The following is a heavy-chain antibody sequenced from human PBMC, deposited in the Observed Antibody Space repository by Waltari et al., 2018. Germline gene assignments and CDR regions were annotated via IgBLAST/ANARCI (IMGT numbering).Heavy chain of an antibody. CDR1: GFPPNTFH. CDR2: MYSSGRT. CDR3: ARDPGGSHHGLDV. J-gene: IGHJ6*02. D-gene: IGHD3-10*01. Sequence: QVQLVESGGGMVQPGAPLRLSGDTFGFPPNTFHFDWARQAPGKGLEWVAGMYSSGRTFYADSVKGRFTMSRDNSRTRMYLQMNSLRVDDTAVYYCARDPGGSHHGLDVWGQGTTVIVSS. V-gene: IGHV3-33*01.